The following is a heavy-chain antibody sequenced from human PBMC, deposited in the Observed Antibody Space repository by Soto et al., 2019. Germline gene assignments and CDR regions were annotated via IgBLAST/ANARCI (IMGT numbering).Heavy chain of an antibody. Sequence: PGGSLRLSCAASGFTFDDYAMHWVRQAPGKGLEWVSGISWNSGSIGYADSVKGRFTISRDNAKNSLYLQMNSLRAEDTALYYCAKDIGAAAGNPGAFDIWGQGTMVTVSS. V-gene: IGHV3-9*01. CDR2: ISWNSGSI. CDR3: AKDIGAAAGNPGAFDI. J-gene: IGHJ3*02. CDR1: GFTFDDYA. D-gene: IGHD6-13*01.